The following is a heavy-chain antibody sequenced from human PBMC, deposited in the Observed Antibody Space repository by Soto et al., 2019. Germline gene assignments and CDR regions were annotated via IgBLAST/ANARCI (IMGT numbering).Heavy chain of an antibody. J-gene: IGHJ4*02. CDR1: SGSISTYY. Sequence: QVQLQESGPGLVKPSETLSLTCTVSSGSISTYYWSWIRQPPGKGLEWIGYIYYTGSTNYNPSLKTRVAISMDTSKNQFSLNLSSVTAADTAVYYCAGAPNWAYFGFWGLGTLGTVSS. V-gene: IGHV4-59*01. CDR2: IYYTGST. CDR3: AGAPNWAYFGF. D-gene: IGHD7-27*01.